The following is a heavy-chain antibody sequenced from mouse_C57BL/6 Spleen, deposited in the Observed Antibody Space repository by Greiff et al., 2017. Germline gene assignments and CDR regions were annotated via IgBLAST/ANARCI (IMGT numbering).Heavy chain of an antibody. CDR1: GFTFSSYG. CDR2: ISSGGSYT. Sequence: VQLQQSGGDLVKPGGSLKLSCAASGFTFSSYGMSWVRQTPDKRLEWVATISSGGSYTYYPDSVKGRFTISRDNAKNTLYLQMSSLKSEDTAMYYCARQDTTVVARYFDVWGTGTTVTVSS. V-gene: IGHV5-6*01. CDR3: ARQDTTVVARYFDV. J-gene: IGHJ1*03. D-gene: IGHD1-1*01.